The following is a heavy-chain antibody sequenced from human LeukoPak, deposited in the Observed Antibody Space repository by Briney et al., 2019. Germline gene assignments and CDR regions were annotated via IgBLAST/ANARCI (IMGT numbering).Heavy chain of an antibody. D-gene: IGHD1-26*01. Sequence: GGSLRLSCAASGFTFSSYGMHWVRQAPGKGLEWVSAISGSGGSTYYADSVKGRFTISRDNSKNTLYLQMNSLRAEDTAVYYCAKTVPISGRPREGFDYWGQGTLVTVSS. J-gene: IGHJ4*02. CDR2: ISGSGGST. CDR3: AKTVPISGRPREGFDY. V-gene: IGHV3-23*01. CDR1: GFTFSSYG.